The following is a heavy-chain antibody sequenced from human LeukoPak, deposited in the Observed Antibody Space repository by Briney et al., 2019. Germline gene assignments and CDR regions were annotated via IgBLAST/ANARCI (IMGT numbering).Heavy chain of an antibody. J-gene: IGHJ5*02. D-gene: IGHD1-14*01. CDR3: ARGGSPPALNWFDP. CDR1: GGSISSSSYY. Sequence: PSETLSLTCTVSGGSISSSSYYWGWIRQPPGKGLEWIGSIYYSGCTYYNPSLKSRVTISVDTSKNQFSLKLSSVTAADTAVYYCARGGSPPALNWFDPWGQGTLVTVSS. CDR2: IYYSGCT. V-gene: IGHV4-39*07.